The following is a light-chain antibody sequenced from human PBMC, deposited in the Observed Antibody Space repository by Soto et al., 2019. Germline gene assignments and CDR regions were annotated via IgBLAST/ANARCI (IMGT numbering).Light chain of an antibody. Sequence: EIVMTQSPDTLSVSPGERATLSCRASQSVSRYLAWYQQKPGQAPRLLIYDASNRAIGIPARFSGSGSGTDFTLTISSPEPEDFAVYYCQQRSNWPSVTFGQGTRLEIK. V-gene: IGKV3-11*01. CDR3: QQRSNWPSVT. J-gene: IGKJ5*01. CDR2: DAS. CDR1: QSVSRY.